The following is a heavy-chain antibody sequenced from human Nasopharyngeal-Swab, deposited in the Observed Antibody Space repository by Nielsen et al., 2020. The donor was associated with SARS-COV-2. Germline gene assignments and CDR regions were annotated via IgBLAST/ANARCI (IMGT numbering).Heavy chain of an antibody. CDR1: GFTFSSYG. CDR3: AVIAARPPEYFDY. CDR2: IWYDGGNK. V-gene: IGHV3-33*01. J-gene: IGHJ4*02. Sequence: GESLKISCAASGFTFSSYGMHWVRQAPGKGLEWVAVIWYDGGNKYYADSVKGRFTISRDNSKNTLYLQMNSLRAEDTAVYYCAVIAARPPEYFDYWGQGTLVTVSS. D-gene: IGHD6-6*01.